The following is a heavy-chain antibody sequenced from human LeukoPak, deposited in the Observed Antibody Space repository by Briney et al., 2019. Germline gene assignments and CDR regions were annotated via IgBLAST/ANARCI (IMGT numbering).Heavy chain of an antibody. D-gene: IGHD3-10*01. CDR2: MNPNSGNT. CDR3: ARTPARAMVRGVIWNWFDP. Sequence: ASVQVSCKASGYTFTSYDINWVRQATGQGLEWMGWMNPNSGNTGYAQKFQGRVTMTRNTSISTAYMELSSLRSEDTAVYYCARTPARAMVRGVIWNWFDPWGQGTLVTVSS. V-gene: IGHV1-8*01. CDR1: GYTFTSYD. J-gene: IGHJ5*02.